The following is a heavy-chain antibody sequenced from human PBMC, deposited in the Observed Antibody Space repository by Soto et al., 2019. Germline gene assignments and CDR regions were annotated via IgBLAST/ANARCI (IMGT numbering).Heavy chain of an antibody. D-gene: IGHD5-18*01. CDR1: EFTFSSYW. V-gene: IGHV3-74*01. CDR2: INSDGSST. CDR3: AREGFSYGYGYSYYNGMDV. Sequence: EVQLVESGGGLVQPGGSLRLSCAASEFTFSSYWMHWVRQAPGKGLVWVSRINSDGSSTNYADSVKGRFTISRDNAKNTLYRQVDSLRAEDTAVYYCAREGFSYGYGYSYYNGMDVWGQGTTVTVSS. J-gene: IGHJ6*02.